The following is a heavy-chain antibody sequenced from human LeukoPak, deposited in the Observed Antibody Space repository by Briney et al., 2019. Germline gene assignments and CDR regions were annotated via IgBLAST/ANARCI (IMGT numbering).Heavy chain of an antibody. CDR1: GGSFSGYY. V-gene: IGHV4-34*01. J-gene: IGHJ6*03. CDR3: ARGRTGYQLLPTKKDYSYYYMDV. CDR2: INHSGST. Sequence: PSETLSLTCAVYGGSFSGYYWSWIRQPPGKGLEWIGEINHSGSTNYNPSLKSRVTISVDTSKNQFSLKLSSVTAADTAVYYCARGRTGYQLLPTKKDYSYYYMDVWDKGTTVTVSS. D-gene: IGHD2-2*01.